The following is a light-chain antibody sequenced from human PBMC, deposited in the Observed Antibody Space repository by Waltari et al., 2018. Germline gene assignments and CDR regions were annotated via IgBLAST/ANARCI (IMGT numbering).Light chain of an antibody. CDR2: SNT. CDR3: ATWDDRLTGVV. CDR1: KSNIGSNV. J-gene: IGLJ2*01. Sequence: QSVLTQPPSASGAPGQTVTIFCSGGKSNIGSNVVNWYQQVPGTAPKLLIYSNTYRPSGVPDRFSGSKSGTSASLAISGLQSDDEGDYYCATWDDRLTGVVFGGGTQVTVL. V-gene: IGLV1-44*01.